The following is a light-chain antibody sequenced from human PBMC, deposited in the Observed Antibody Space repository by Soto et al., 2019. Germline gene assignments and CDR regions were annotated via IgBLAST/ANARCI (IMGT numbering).Light chain of an antibody. V-gene: IGKV3-20*01. CDR2: XXX. Sequence: EIVFTQSTGTLSLSPGKRATLXXXXSQSVSSSYFAWYQQKPGQAXXLLIYXXXTXXLGXXXXXSGSGSGTDFTLTISRLEPEDFAVYYCQQYGSSXITFGQGTRLEVK. CDR3: QQYGSSXIT. CDR1: QSVSSSY. J-gene: IGKJ5*01.